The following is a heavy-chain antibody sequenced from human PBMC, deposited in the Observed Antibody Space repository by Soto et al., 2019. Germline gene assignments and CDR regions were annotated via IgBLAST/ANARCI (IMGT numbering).Heavy chain of an antibody. CDR1: AGSITSNFY. CDR2: IYGTGNT. CDR3: RSSSRYSTDV. Sequence: QLQLPESGPGLVKPSETLFLSCTVSAGSITSNFYWGWIRHPPGKGLEWNGRIYGTGNTYYNPSLKGRVTIAADTSKIQFSLNLISVTAADTAVYYCRSSSRYSTDVWGQGATVTVSS. D-gene: IGHD6-13*01. V-gene: IGHV4-39*01. J-gene: IGHJ6*02.